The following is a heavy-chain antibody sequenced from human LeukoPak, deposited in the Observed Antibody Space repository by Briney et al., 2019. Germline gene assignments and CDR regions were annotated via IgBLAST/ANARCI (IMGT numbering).Heavy chain of an antibody. CDR2: IWYDGSNK. CDR3: AKDAGLLLRIDY. CDR1: GFTFSSYG. V-gene: IGHV3-33*06. D-gene: IGHD3-22*01. Sequence: GRSLRLSCAASGFTFSSYGMHWVRQAPGKGLEWVAVIWYDGSNKYYADSVKGRFTISRDNSKNTLYLQMNSLRAEDTAAYYCAKDAGLLLRIDYWGQGTLVTVSS. J-gene: IGHJ4*02.